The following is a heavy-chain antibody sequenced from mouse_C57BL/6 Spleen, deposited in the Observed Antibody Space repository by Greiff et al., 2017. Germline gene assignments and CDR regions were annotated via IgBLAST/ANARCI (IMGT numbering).Heavy chain of an antibody. J-gene: IGHJ2*01. CDR3: ARTLYYYGSSCYFDY. D-gene: IGHD1-1*01. V-gene: IGHV1-82*01. Sequence: QVQLQQSGPELVKPGASVKISCKASGYAFSSSWMNWVKQRPGKGLEWIGRIYPGDGDTNYNGKFKGKATLTADKSSSTAYMQLSSLTSEDSAVYFFARTLYYYGSSCYFDYWGQGTTLTVSS. CDR2: IYPGDGDT. CDR1: GYAFSSSW.